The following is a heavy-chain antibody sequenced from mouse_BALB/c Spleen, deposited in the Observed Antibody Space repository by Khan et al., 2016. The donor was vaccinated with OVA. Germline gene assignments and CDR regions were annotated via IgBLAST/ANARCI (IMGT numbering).Heavy chain of an antibody. CDR1: GYSITSGYG. Sequence: EVQLQESGPGLVKPSQSLSLICTVTGYSITSGYGWNWIRQFPGNKLEWMGYISYSGSTNYNPSLKSRISITRDTSKNQFFLQVNSVTTEDTATYYCARTARIKYWGQGTTLTVSS. J-gene: IGHJ2*01. V-gene: IGHV3-2*02. CDR3: ARTARIKY. D-gene: IGHD1-2*01. CDR2: ISYSGST.